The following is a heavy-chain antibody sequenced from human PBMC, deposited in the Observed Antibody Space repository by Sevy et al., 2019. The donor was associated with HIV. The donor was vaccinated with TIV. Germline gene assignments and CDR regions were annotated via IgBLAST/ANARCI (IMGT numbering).Heavy chain of an antibody. Sequence: ASVKVSCKASGFNLADFYIHWVRQAPRQGLEWMGWMNPKNGGTNNARKFRGRVAMTRDTSINTAYIEVKSLTPNDTAVYFCLRDMPFGSGTYYYFDLWGQGALVTVSS. CDR3: LRDMPFGSGTYYYFDL. CDR2: MNPKNGGT. V-gene: IGHV1-2*02. J-gene: IGHJ4*02. CDR1: GFNLADFY. D-gene: IGHD3-10*01.